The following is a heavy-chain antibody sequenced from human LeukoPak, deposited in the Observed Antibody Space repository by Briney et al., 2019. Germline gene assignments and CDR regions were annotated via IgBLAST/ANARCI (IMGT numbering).Heavy chain of an antibody. CDR2: FYYSGST. Sequence: SETLSLTCTVSADSISSGHYYWGWIRQPPGKGLEWIANFYYSGSTYYNPSLKSRVTISVDTSKNQFSLKLNSLTAADTAVYYCARLPGGRDDPFDIWGQGTMVTVSS. CDR3: ARLPGGRDDPFDI. D-gene: IGHD4-23*01. J-gene: IGHJ3*02. CDR1: ADSISSGHYY. V-gene: IGHV4-39*01.